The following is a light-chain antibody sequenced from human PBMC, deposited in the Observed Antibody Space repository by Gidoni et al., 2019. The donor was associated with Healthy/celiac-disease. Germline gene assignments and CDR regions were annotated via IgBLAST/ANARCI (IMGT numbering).Light chain of an antibody. CDR3: TSYTSSATVV. V-gene: IGLV2-14*03. Sequence: QSALTQPASVSGSPGQSITISCTGTSGGVGGYNYVSWYQPHPGKAPNLMIYDVSSRPSGVSNRFSGSKSGNTASLTISGLQAEDGAYYYCTSYTSSATVVFGGGTKVTV. CDR2: DVS. J-gene: IGLJ2*01. CDR1: SGGVGGYNY.